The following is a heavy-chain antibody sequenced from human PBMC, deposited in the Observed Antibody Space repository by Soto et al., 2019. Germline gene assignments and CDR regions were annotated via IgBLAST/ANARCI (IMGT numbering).Heavy chain of an antibody. J-gene: IGHJ3*02. CDR1: GASFSGYY. Sequence: SDTLSLTGAVDGASFSGYYCSWIRQPPGKGLEWIGEINHSGSTNYNPSLKSRVTISVDTSENQFSLKLSSVTAADTAVYYCARVGGKLIVLMVYAIRGAFDIWGQGTMVTASS. D-gene: IGHD2-8*01. V-gene: IGHV4-34*01. CDR2: INHSGST. CDR3: ARVGGKLIVLMVYAIRGAFDI.